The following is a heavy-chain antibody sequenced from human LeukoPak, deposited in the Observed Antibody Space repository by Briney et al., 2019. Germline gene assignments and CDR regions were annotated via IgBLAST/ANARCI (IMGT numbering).Heavy chain of an antibody. CDR2: IKQDGSEK. J-gene: IGHJ5*02. CDR3: ARHRGAVVGTHFDP. CDR1: GFTFSSYW. V-gene: IGHV3-7*01. D-gene: IGHD6-13*01. Sequence: GGSLRLSCAASGFTFSSYWMSWVRQAPGKGLEWVANIKQDGSEKYYVDSVKGRFTISRDNAKNSLYLQMNSLRAEDTAVYYCARHRGAVVGTHFDPWGQGTLVTVSS.